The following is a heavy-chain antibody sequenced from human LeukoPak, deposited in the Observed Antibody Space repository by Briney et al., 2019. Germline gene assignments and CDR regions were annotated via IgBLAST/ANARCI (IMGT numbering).Heavy chain of an antibody. D-gene: IGHD3-10*01. CDR2: INWDGSRT. J-gene: IGHJ3*01. V-gene: IGHV3-43D*04. CDR3: AKDMWSGSDYSAFDV. Sequence: GGSLRLSCAASGFAFDDHAMHWVRQAPGKGLEWISFINWDGSRTYYTDSVKGRFTISRDISKKSLFLQMNSLRVEDSALYYCAKDMWSGSDYSAFDVWGQGTMVTVSS. CDR1: GFAFDDHA.